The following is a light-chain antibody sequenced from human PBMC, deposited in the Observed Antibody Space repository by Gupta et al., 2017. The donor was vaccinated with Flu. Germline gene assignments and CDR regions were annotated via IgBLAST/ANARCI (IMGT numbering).Light chain of an antibody. Sequence: VLTQSPRTLSLSPGERATLPCRASQSVSCNYLDWYQQRPGQPPRLLIYGASSGATGTPDRFSGTGSGTDFSLTISRLEPKYFAVYYCQLRSSFGQGTRLEIK. CDR1: QSVSCNY. V-gene: IGKV3-20*01. CDR3: QLRSS. J-gene: IGKJ5*01. CDR2: GAS.